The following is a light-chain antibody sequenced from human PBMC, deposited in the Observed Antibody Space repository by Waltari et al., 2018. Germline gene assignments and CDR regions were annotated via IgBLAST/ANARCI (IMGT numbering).Light chain of an antibody. J-gene: IGKJ1*01. CDR2: WAS. Sequence: IALTQSPDSLAVSLGERATINCRSSQSLFYSSNNKNYLAWYEKKPGQPPKMFIYWASTRESGVPDRFSGSGFGTDFSLTISNLQAEDVAVYYCHQYYSDPPTTFGQGTKVEIK. CDR1: QSLFYSSNNKNY. V-gene: IGKV4-1*01. CDR3: HQYYSDPPTT.